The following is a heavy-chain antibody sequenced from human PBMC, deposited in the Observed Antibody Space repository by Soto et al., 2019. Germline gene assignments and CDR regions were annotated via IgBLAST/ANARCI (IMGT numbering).Heavy chain of an antibody. D-gene: IGHD2-15*01. J-gene: IGHJ4*02. V-gene: IGHV3-64D*06. CDR2: VSTRGRST. CDR1: GFIFSEST. CDR3: VKQAHGLDGVAFDY. Sequence: GGSLRLSCSASGFIFSESTIYWVRQVPGKGLEAISAVSTRGRSTYYADSVKDRFTISRDNSKNTLFLQMGSLRPEDTAIYYCVKQAHGLDGVAFDYWGQGTQVTVSS.